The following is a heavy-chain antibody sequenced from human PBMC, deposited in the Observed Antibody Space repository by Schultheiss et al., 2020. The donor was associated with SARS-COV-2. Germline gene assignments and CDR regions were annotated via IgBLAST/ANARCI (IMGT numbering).Heavy chain of an antibody. V-gene: IGHV2-70*12. CDR2: IGWDDNK. D-gene: IGHD3-10*01. J-gene: IGHJ6*02. CDR1: GFSLSNARMG. CDR3: ARVTYYYGSGSLFYYNYGMDV. Sequence: SGPTLVKPTETLTLTCTVSGFSLSNARMGVSWIRQPPGKALEWLALIGWDDNKYYNTSLKTRLTISRDTSKNQVVLTMTNMDPVDTATYYCARVTYYYGSGSLFYYNYGMDVWGQGTTVTVSS.